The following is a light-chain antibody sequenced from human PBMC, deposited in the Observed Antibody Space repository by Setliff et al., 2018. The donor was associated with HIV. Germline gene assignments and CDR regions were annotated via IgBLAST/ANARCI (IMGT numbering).Light chain of an antibody. CDR2: DVT. CDR1: SSDVGAYNY. V-gene: IGLV2-11*01. J-gene: IGLJ1*01. Sequence: QSALTQPRSVSGSPGQSVTLPCTGSSSDVGAYNYVSWYQQYPGKAPKLIIYDVTKRPSGVPDRFSGSKSGDTASLTISGLKSEDEADYYCCSHAGTYTYIFGSGTKVTVL. CDR3: CSHAGTYTYI.